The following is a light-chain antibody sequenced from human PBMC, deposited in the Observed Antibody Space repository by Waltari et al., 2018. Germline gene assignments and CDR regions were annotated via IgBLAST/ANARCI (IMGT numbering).Light chain of an antibody. V-gene: IGLV1-51*02. CDR3: GTWDNSLSGGV. J-gene: IGLJ3*02. Sequence: QSVLTQPPSVSAAPGQKVTIPCSGGNSNFGNDYVSWYQQLPGTAPKLLIHENDKRPSGIPDRFSGSKSGTSATLAITGLQSGDEANYYCGTWDNSLSGGVFGGGTWLTVL. CDR1: NSNFGNDY. CDR2: END.